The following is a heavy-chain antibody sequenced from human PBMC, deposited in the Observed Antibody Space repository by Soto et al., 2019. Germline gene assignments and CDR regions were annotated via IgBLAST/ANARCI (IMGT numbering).Heavy chain of an antibody. V-gene: IGHV3-7*03. D-gene: IGHD1-26*01. CDR1: EFTFSNFW. Sequence: GGSLRLSCAASEFTFSNFWMSWVRQAPGKGMEWVANIKEDGSEKYYVDSVKGRFTISRDSAKKSLYLQMDSLRAEDTAVYYCARLRKGGYCDYWGQGALVTVSS. CDR3: ARLRKGGYCDY. CDR2: IKEDGSEK. J-gene: IGHJ4*02.